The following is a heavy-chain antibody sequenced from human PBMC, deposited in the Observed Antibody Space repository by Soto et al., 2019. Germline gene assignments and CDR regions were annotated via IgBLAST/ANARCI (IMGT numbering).Heavy chain of an antibody. V-gene: IGHV4-31*03. J-gene: IGHJ4*02. CDR2: IFYSGKT. CDR3: AREHDYGGNFDY. Sequence: QVQLQESGPGLVKPSQTLSLTCSVSGGSLESGNYFWTWIRQRPGKGLEWIGNIFYSGKTYYNPSLKSRVSISVDTSKNQFSLNLTSVTAADTAVYFCAREHDYGGNFDYWGQGTLVTVSS. D-gene: IGHD4-17*01. CDR1: GGSLESGNYF.